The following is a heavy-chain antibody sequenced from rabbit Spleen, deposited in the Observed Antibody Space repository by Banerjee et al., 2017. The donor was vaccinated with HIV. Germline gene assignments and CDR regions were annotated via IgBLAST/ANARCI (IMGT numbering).Heavy chain of an antibody. CDR2: IDPVFGST. D-gene: IGHD1-1*01. J-gene: IGHJ4*01. CDR1: GFSFSISDW. CDR3: ARDLTGVIGWNFGW. Sequence: QSLEESGGDLVKPGASLTLTCTASGFSFSISDWIYWVRQAPGKGLEWIGYIDPVFGSTYYASWAKGRFTFSKTSSTTVTLQVTSLTAADTATYFCARDLTGVIGWNFGWWGPGTLVTVS. V-gene: IGHV1S40*01.